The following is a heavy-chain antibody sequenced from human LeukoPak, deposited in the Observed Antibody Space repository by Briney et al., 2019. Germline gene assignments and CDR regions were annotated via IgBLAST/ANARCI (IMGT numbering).Heavy chain of an antibody. V-gene: IGHV3-48*03. D-gene: IGHD3-10*01. CDR2: IDATGDTI. CDR1: GFTFSSYE. J-gene: IGHJ4*02. Sequence: GGSLRLSCAASGFTFSSYEFNWVRQAPGKGLQWISYIDATGDTIFYSDSVRGRFTISRDNTRNSLFLQTNSLRAEDTAVYYCARDSSAMLRGYSDYWGLGTLVTVSS. CDR3: ARDSSAMLRGYSDY.